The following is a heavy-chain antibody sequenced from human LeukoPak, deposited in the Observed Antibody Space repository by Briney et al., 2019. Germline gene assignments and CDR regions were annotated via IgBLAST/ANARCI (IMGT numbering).Heavy chain of an antibody. D-gene: IGHD3-3*01. CDR2: IWYDGTDT. J-gene: IGHJ4*01. CDR3: ARGFLDFDF. CDR1: GFKFSRFN. Sequence: PGKSQRLSCVASGFKFSRFNMHWVRQAPGKGLEWVALIWYDGTDTYYADAVKGRFTISRDDSKNTVYLQMNSLRAEDTAFYYCARGFLDFDFWGHGTLVTVSS. V-gene: IGHV3-33*01.